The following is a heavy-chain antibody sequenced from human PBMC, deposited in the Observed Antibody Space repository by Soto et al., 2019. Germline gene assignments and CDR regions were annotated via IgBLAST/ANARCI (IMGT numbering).Heavy chain of an antibody. J-gene: IGHJ4*02. CDR1: GYSISSGGYF. D-gene: IGHD4-17*01. CDR2: IYYTGET. Sequence: QVQLQESGPGLVKPSQTLSLTCTVSGYSISSGGYFWSWIRQHPGKGLEWIGYIYYTGETYYNPYLKSLVPLSVDTSKNQISFRLRSVTAADTAVYYGARVDTVTYHFDYWGQGTLVTVSS. V-gene: IGHV4-31*01. CDR3: ARVDTVTYHFDY.